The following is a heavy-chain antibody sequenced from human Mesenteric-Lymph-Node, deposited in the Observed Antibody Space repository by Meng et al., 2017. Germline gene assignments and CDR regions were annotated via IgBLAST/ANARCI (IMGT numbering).Heavy chain of an antibody. J-gene: IGHJ4*02. CDR1: GGSFSGYY. D-gene: IGHD3-10*01. CDR2: INHSGST. CDR3: ARLNYYAVEDY. Sequence: QVQLQQGGAGLLKPSETLSPTCAVYGGSFSGYYWSWIRQPPGKGLEWIGEINHSGSTNYNPSLKSRVTISVDTSKNQFSLKLSSVTAADTAVYYCARLNYYAVEDYWGQGTLVTVSS. V-gene: IGHV4-34*01.